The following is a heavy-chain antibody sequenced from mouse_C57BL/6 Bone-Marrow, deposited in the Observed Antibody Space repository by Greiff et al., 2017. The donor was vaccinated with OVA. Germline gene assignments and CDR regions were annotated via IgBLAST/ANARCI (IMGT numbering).Heavy chain of an antibody. CDR3: SRHNYSNPLAY. CDR2: ISNGGGST. D-gene: IGHD2-5*01. J-gene: IGHJ3*01. V-gene: IGHV5-12*01. CDR1: GFTFSDYY. Sequence: EVQLVESGGGLVQPGGSLKLSCAASGFTFSDYYMYWVRQTPEKRLEWVAYISNGGGSTYYPATVKGRFTISRGNAKNTLYLQMSRLKTEDTAKYYWSRHNYSNPLAYWGQGTLVTVSA.